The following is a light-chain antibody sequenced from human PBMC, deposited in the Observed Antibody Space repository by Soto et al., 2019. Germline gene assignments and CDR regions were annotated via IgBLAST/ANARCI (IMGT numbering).Light chain of an antibody. V-gene: IGKV1-39*01. CDR3: QQSYSTPHT. J-gene: IGKJ4*01. CDR2: AAS. CDR1: QSITTF. Sequence: DIQVTQSPSSLSASVGDRVTITCRASQSITTFLNWYQQKPGNAPKLLIYAASSLQTGVPSRFSGSGSGTDFTLTISSLQREDFATYYCQQSYSTPHTFGGGTKVDIK.